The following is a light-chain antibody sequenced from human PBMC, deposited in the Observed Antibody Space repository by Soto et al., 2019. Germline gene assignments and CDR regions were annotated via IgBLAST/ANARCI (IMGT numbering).Light chain of an antibody. CDR3: CSYAGSVV. CDR2: EGS. Sequence: QSALTQPASVSGSPGQSITISCTGTSSDVGNYNLVSWYQQHPGKAPKVMIFEGSKRPSGVSTRFSGSKSGNTASLTISGLQAEDEADYYCCSYAGSVVFGGGTQLTGL. V-gene: IGLV2-23*01. J-gene: IGLJ2*01. CDR1: SSDVGNYNL.